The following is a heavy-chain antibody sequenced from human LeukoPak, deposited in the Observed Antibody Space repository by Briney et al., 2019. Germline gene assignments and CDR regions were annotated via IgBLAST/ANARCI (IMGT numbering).Heavy chain of an antibody. D-gene: IGHD6-13*01. CDR2: IYPGDSDT. CDR3: ARLGHESRKGWYSSSWHLDYFEY. Sequence: GESLKISCKGSGYSFTNYWIGWVRQMPGKGLEWMGIIYPGDSDTRYSPSFQGQVTISADKSISTAYLQWSSLKASDTAMYYCARLGHESRKGWYSSSWHLDYFEYWGQGTLVTVSS. CDR1: GYSFTNYW. J-gene: IGHJ4*02. V-gene: IGHV5-51*01.